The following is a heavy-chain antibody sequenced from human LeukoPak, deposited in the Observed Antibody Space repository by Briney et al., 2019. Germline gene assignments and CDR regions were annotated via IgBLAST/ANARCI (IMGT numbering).Heavy chain of an antibody. Sequence: GSLRLSCAASGFTFSSYSMNWVRQAPGKGLEWVSYISSSSSTIYYADSVKGRFTISRDNAKNSLYLQMNSLRAEDTAVYYCAREKLPAIVRDRIYYYGLDVWGPGTTVTVSS. CDR2: ISSSSSTI. V-gene: IGHV3-48*01. CDR1: GFTFSSYS. CDR3: AREKLPAIVRDRIYYYGLDV. D-gene: IGHD2-2*02. J-gene: IGHJ6*02.